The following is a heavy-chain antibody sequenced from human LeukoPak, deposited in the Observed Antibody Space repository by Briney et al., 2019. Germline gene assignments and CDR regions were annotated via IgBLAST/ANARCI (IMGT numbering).Heavy chain of an antibody. D-gene: IGHD6-13*01. CDR3: ARGVAAASRFDP. CDR1: GGSISSYY. CDR2: NYYSGST. J-gene: IGHJ5*02. Sequence: SETLSLTCTVSGGSISSYYWSWMRQPPGKGLEWIGYNYYSGSTNYNPSLKSRVTISVDTSKNQFSLKLSSVTAADTAVYYCARGVAAASRFDPWGQGTLVTVSS. V-gene: IGHV4-59*01.